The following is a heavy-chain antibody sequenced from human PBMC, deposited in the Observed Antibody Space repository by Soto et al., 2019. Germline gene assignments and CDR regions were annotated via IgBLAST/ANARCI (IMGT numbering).Heavy chain of an antibody. J-gene: IGHJ4*02. CDR3: AKDEPGYSSSCRSCDY. Sequence: SLRLSCAASGFTFSSYAMSWVRQAPGKGLEWVSAISGSGGSTYYADSVKGRFTISRDNSKNTLYLQMNSLRAEDTAVYYCAKDEPGYSSSCRSCDYWGQGTLVTVSS. D-gene: IGHD6-13*01. CDR1: GFTFSSYA. V-gene: IGHV3-23*01. CDR2: ISGSGGST.